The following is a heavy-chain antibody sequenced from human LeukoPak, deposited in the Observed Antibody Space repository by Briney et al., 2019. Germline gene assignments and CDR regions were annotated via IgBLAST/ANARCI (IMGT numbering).Heavy chain of an antibody. V-gene: IGHV4-30-4*08. J-gene: IGHJ3*02. CDR2: IYYSGST. CDR1: GGSISSGDYY. CDR3: ARAGYYDSSGYYYLGAFDI. D-gene: IGHD3-22*01. Sequence: SETLSLTCTVSGGSISSGDYYWSWIRQPPGKGLEWIGYIYYSGSTYYNPSLKSRVTISVDTSKNQFSLKLSSVTAADTAVYYCARAGYYDSSGYYYLGAFDIWGQGTMVTVSS.